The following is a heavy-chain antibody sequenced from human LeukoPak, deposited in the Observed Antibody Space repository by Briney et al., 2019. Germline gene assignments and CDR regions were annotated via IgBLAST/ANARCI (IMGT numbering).Heavy chain of an antibody. Sequence: GGSLRLSCAASGFTFHASSMRWVRQAPGKGLEWVSLISGDGGTTYYADSVKGRFTISRDNSKSSLYLQMNSLTTEDTALYYCAKADYSNKGDAFLVWGQGTMVTVSS. D-gene: IGHD4-11*01. V-gene: IGHV3-43*02. CDR1: GFTFHASS. CDR3: AKADYSNKGDAFLV. J-gene: IGHJ3*01. CDR2: ISGDGGTT.